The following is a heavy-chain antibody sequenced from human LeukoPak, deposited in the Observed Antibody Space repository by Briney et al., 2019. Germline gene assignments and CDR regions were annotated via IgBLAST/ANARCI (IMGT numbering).Heavy chain of an antibody. D-gene: IGHD3-16*01. Sequence: GGSLRLSCAASGFTFSSYAMSWVRQAPGKGLEWVSTMGMTVGSTSYADSVKGRFTISRDNSKNPLHLQMNSLRAEDTAVYYCAKGGGITRPYFDYWGQGTLVTASS. CDR3: AKGGGITRPYFDY. CDR2: MGMTVGST. J-gene: IGHJ4*02. CDR1: GFTFSSYA. V-gene: IGHV3-23*01.